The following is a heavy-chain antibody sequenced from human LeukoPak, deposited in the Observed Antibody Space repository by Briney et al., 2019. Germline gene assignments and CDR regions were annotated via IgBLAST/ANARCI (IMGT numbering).Heavy chain of an antibody. V-gene: IGHV4-39*01. Sequence: PSETLSLTSTVSGGSISSSSYYWGWIRQPPGKGLEWIGSIYYSGSTYYNPSLKSRVTISVDTSKNQFSLKLSSVTAADTAVYYCASLTIFGVVNGFDPWGQGTLVTVSS. D-gene: IGHD3-3*01. J-gene: IGHJ5*02. CDR1: GGSISSSSYY. CDR3: ASLTIFGVVNGFDP. CDR2: IYYSGST.